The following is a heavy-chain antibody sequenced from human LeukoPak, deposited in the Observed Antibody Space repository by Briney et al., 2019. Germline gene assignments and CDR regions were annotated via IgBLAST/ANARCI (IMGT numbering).Heavy chain of an antibody. CDR1: GFTLSSNY. Sequence: PGGSLRLSCAASGFTLSSNYMSWVRQAPGKGLEWVSVIYSGGSTYYADSVKGRFTISRANSKNTLYLQMNSLRAEDTAVYYCARDPSYDSSGYYFDYWGQGTLVTVSS. V-gene: IGHV3-53*01. J-gene: IGHJ4*02. D-gene: IGHD3-22*01. CDR2: IYSGGST. CDR3: ARDPSYDSSGYYFDY.